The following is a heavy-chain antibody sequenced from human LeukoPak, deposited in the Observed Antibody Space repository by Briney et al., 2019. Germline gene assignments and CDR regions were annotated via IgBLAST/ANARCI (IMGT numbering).Heavy chain of an antibody. Sequence: GGSLRLSCAASGFISCSYSMNWVRQAPGKGLEWVSSISSSSSYIHYADSVKGRFTISRDNAKNSLYLQMNSLRAEDTAVYYCARHPHEAGDYWGQGTLVTVSS. D-gene: IGHD6-19*01. CDR1: GFISCSYS. V-gene: IGHV3-21*01. CDR2: ISSSSSYI. CDR3: ARHPHEAGDY. J-gene: IGHJ4*02.